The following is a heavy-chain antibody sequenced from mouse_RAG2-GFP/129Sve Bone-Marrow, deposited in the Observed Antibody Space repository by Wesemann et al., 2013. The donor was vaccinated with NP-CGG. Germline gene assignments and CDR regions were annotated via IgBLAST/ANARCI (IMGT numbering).Heavy chain of an antibody. V-gene: IGHV5-12-2*01. CDR3: ARGVYYYGSSYWYFDV. J-gene: IGHJ1*01. D-gene: IGHD1-1*01. CDR1: GFTFSSYT. Sequence: GGLVQPGGSLKLSCAASGFTFSSYTMSWVRQTPEKRLEWVAYISNGGGSTYYPDTVKGRFTISRDNAKNTLYLQMSSLKSEDTAMYYCARGVYYYGSSYWYFDVWGAGDHGSPSPQ. CDR2: ISNGGGST.